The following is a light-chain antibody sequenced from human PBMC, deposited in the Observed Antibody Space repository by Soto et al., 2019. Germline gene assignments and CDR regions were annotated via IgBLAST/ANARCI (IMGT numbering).Light chain of an antibody. J-gene: IGKJ1*01. Sequence: DIQMTQSPSTLSGSVGDRVTITCRASQGIGDYLAWYQQKPGKAPKLLIYATSALQSGVPSRFSGSGSGTDFTLTISSLQPEDVATYYCQKYNSAPPTFGQGTKVDIK. V-gene: IGKV1-27*01. CDR2: ATS. CDR3: QKYNSAPPT. CDR1: QGIGDY.